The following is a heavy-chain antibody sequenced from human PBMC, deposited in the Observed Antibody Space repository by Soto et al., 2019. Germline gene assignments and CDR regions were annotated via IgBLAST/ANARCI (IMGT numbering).Heavy chain of an antibody. D-gene: IGHD3-22*01. J-gene: IGHJ4*02. CDR3: ARVGPAHYYDSSGYYSPLDY. CDR2: IIPMFGTA. CDR1: GDTFSSYA. Sequence: SVKVSCKASGDTFSSYAINWVRQAPGQGLEWMGGIIPMFGTANYAQKFKGRVTITAGESTSTVYMELSSLRSEDTAVYYCARVGPAHYYDSSGYYSPLDYWGRG. V-gene: IGHV1-69*13.